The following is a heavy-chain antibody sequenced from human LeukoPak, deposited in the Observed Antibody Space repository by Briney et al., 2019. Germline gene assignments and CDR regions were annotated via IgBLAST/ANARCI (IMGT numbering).Heavy chain of an antibody. CDR1: GGSINSYY. CDR3: ARQPGGTPAFDI. D-gene: IGHD1-14*01. V-gene: IGHV4-59*08. CDR2: ISYTGGET. J-gene: IGHJ3*02. Sequence: SETLSLSCTVSGGSINSYYWSWIRQPPGKGLEWIGYISYTGGETNYNPSLKSRLTISIDTSKNQFSLMLTSVTAADTAVYYCARQPGGTPAFDIWAQGTTVSVSS.